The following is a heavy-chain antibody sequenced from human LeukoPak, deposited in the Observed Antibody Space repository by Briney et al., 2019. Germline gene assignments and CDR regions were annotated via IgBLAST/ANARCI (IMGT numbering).Heavy chain of an antibody. Sequence: GGSLRLSCAASGFTFSNYAMRWVRQAPGKGLEWVSVIYSGGSTYYADSVKGRFTISRDNSKNTLYLQMNSLRAEDTAVYYCARLLVYYDSSGYYYRASGWLDPWGQGTLVTVSS. CDR3: ARLLVYYDSSGYYYRASGWLDP. CDR2: IYSGGST. CDR1: GFTFSNYA. V-gene: IGHV3-66*04. J-gene: IGHJ5*02. D-gene: IGHD3-22*01.